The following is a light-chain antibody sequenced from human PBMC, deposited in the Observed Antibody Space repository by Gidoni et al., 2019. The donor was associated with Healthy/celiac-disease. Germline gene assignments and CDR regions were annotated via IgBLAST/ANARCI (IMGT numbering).Light chain of an antibody. CDR1: QSVSSSY. J-gene: IGKJ1*01. CDR3: QQYGSSPET. Sequence: IVFTQSPGTLSLSPGARATLSCRASQSVSSSYLAWYQQKPGQAPRLLIYGASSRATGIPDRFSGSGSGTDFTLTISRLEPEDFAVYYCQQYGSSPETFGQXTKVEIK. V-gene: IGKV3-20*01. CDR2: GAS.